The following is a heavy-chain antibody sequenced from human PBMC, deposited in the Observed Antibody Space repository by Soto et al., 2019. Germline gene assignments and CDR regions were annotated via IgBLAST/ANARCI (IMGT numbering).Heavy chain of an antibody. D-gene: IGHD3-22*01. Sequence: QLQQQESGPGLVKPSEPLSLTCTVSGDSISSSYTYWGWIRQPPGKGLEWGGSIFYSGTTYYNPSLKSRVTIPVDTYKNLFALELSSVTAADTAVYYCERHDRVPDVSSLTGFDPWGQGTLVTVSS. CDR3: ERHDRVPDVSSLTGFDP. J-gene: IGHJ5*02. V-gene: IGHV4-39*01. CDR1: GDSISSSYTY. CDR2: IFYSGTT.